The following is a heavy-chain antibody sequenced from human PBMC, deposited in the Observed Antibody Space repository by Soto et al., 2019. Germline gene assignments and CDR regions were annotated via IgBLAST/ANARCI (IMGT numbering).Heavy chain of an antibody. CDR3: AHRPSDYIWGSYPT. CDR2: ISWDGDK. D-gene: IGHD3-16*01. CDR1: GFSLSSSGVG. J-gene: IGHJ5*02. Sequence: QITLKESGPTLVKPTQTLTLTCTFSGFSLSSSGVGVAWIRQPPGKALEWLALISWDGDKYYSPSLKNRLSISKDPSENHVVLTLTNVDPVDTGTYFCAHRPSDYIWGSYPTWGQGTLVTVSS. V-gene: IGHV2-5*02.